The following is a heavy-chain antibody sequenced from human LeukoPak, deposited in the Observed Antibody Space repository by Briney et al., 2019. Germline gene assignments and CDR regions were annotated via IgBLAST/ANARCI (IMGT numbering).Heavy chain of an antibody. V-gene: IGHV3-23*01. Sequence: GGSLGLSCTASGFTFSSSAMTWVRQAPGKGLEWVSAISDSGGDSIYTDSVKDRFTISRDNSKNTLYLQMNSLRAEDTALYYCAKGGSYAPLDYWGQGTLVTVSS. CDR1: GFTFSSSA. CDR3: AKGGSYAPLDY. CDR2: ISDSGGDS. J-gene: IGHJ4*02. D-gene: IGHD1-26*01.